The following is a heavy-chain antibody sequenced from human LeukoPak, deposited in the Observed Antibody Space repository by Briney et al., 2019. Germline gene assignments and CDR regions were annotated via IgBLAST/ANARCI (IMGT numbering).Heavy chain of an antibody. Sequence: SETLSLTCSVSGDSIINYYWSWIRQSPEKELEWIGYIYYTGTTKYNPSLESRVFMSVDTSKNQFSLRLTSVTVADTAVYYCAKEPSVWGQGILVTVSS. CDR2: IYYTGTT. V-gene: IGHV4-59*01. J-gene: IGHJ4*02. CDR3: AKEPSV. CDR1: GDSIINYY.